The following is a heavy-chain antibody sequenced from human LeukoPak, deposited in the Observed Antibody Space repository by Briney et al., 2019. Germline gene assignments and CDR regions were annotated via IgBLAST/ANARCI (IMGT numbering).Heavy chain of an antibody. CDR3: CAESEYGAHDY. Sequence: SETVSLTCAVSGASVSSHYGTWIPECRGRGLEWIGHIYHSRPTKYNPSLRSRVPISVHTPKSQFSLKLKSVSVADTAVYYCCAESEYGAHDYWGQGPLVLVSS. CDR1: GASVSSHY. V-gene: IGHV4-59*02. J-gene: IGHJ4*02. CDR2: IYHSRPT. D-gene: IGHD4/OR15-4a*01.